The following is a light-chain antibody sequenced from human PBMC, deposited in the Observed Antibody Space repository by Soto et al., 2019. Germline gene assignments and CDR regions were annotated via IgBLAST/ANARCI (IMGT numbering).Light chain of an antibody. CDR2: EVT. CDR1: SSVVGKYDR. Sequence: QSVLTQPPSVSGSPGQSVTISCTGTSSVVGKYDRVSWYQQPPGTAPRLIMYEVTNRPSGVPARFSGSKSGNTASLTISELQAEDDADYFCSSYTSASRYVFGAGTKVTVL. CDR3: SSYTSASRYV. J-gene: IGLJ1*01. V-gene: IGLV2-18*02.